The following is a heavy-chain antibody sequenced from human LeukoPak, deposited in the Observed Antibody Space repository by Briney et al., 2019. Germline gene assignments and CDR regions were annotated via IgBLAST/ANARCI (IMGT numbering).Heavy chain of an antibody. D-gene: IGHD1-26*01. CDR3: AKDWELGS. Sequence: PSETLSLTCSVSGASINSYYWNWLRQPPGEGLEWIGNTYLSGNTNYNPSLKGRVTISLDTSKSQFSLKMSSVTAADTAVYYCAKDWELGSWGQGTLVTVSS. J-gene: IGHJ5*02. CDR2: TYLSGNT. V-gene: IGHV4-59*01. CDR1: GASINSYY.